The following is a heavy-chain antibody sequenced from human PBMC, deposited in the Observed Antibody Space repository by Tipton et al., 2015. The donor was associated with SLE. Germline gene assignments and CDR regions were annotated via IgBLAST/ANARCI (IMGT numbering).Heavy chain of an antibody. V-gene: IGHV4-59*11. CDR3: ASEPGAGTRDYFGMDG. CDR1: GGSIRRPS. D-gene: IGHD6-13*01. CDR2: LSYSGST. J-gene: IGHJ6*01. Sequence: TLSLTCTVSGGSIRRPSWSWIRQPPGKGLEWIGYLSYSGSTNYNPSLKSRVTISVDTSKNQFSRKLRAGTAADTAVEYCASEPGAGTRDYFGMDGWGQGTTGTVSS.